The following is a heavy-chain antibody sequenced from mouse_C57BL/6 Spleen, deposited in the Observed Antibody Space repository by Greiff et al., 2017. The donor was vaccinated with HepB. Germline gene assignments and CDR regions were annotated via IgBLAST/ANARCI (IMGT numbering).Heavy chain of an antibody. J-gene: IGHJ3*01. Sequence: EVQLQQSGPVLVKPGASVKMSCKASGYTFTDYYMNWVKQSHGKSLEWIGVINPYNGGTSYNQKFKGKATLTVDKSSSTAYMELNSLTSEDSAVYYCARSGYDGYSWFAYWGQGTLVTVSA. V-gene: IGHV1-19*01. CDR1: GYTFTDYY. CDR3: ARSGYDGYSWFAY. CDR2: INPYNGGT. D-gene: IGHD2-3*01.